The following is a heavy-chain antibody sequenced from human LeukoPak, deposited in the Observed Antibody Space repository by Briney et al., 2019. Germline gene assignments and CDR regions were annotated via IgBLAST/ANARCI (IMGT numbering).Heavy chain of an antibody. J-gene: IGHJ4*02. D-gene: IGHD6-19*01. CDR2: IYYSGST. CDR1: GGSISSSSYY. V-gene: IGHV4-39*01. Sequence: PSETLSFTCTVSGGSISSSSYYWGWIRQPPGKGLEWIGSIYYSGSTYYNPSLKSRVTISVDTSKNQFSLKLSSVTAADTAVYYCARLKEQWLDFDYWGQGTLVTVSS. CDR3: ARLKEQWLDFDY.